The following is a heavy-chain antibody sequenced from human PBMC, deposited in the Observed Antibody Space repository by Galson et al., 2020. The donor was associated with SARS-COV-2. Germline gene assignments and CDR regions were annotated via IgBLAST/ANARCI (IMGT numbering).Heavy chain of an antibody. J-gene: IGHJ5*01. Sequence: GGSLRLSCAASGFSFSVHAMTWVRQSPRKGLEWVSGISASGVKTFYSESARGRFIISRDNAKNTLYLQMDSLRADDTAVYYCAKESPETGEFDWWGQGTLVTVSS. CDR3: AKESPETGEFDW. CDR2: ISASGVKT. CDR1: GFSFSVHA. V-gene: IGHV3-23*01.